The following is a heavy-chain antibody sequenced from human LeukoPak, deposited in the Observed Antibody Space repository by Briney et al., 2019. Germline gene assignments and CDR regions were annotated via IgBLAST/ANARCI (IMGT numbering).Heavy chain of an antibody. Sequence: VASVKVSCKVSGYTLTELSMHWVRQAPGKGLEWMGGFDPEDGETIYAQKFQGRVTMTEDTSTDTAYMELSSLRSEDTAVYYCATVVVVPAAIPSYAFDIWGQGTMVTVSS. V-gene: IGHV1-24*01. CDR2: FDPEDGET. D-gene: IGHD2-2*01. CDR1: GYTLTELS. CDR3: ATVVVVPAAIPSYAFDI. J-gene: IGHJ3*02.